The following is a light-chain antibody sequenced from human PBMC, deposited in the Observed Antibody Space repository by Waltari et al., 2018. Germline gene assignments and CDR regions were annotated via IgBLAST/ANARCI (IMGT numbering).Light chain of an antibody. CDR1: RIDVERYNL. CDR2: EVN. Sequence: QSALTQPASVSGSPGQSITLSCTGSRIDVERYNLFSWFQQKPGKAPKLIIDEVNKRPSGVSYRCSGSKSGNTASLTISGLQADDEADYYCCSYAGTSIYVFGSGTKVTV. V-gene: IGLV2-23*02. CDR3: CSYAGTSIYV. J-gene: IGLJ1*01.